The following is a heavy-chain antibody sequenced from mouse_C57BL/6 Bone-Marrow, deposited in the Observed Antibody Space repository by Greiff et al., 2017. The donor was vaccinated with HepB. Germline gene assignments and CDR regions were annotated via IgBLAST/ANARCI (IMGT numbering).Heavy chain of an antibody. CDR2: IDPKSGGT. CDR1: GYTFTSYW. CDR3: ARGYYGSPYAMDY. J-gene: IGHJ4*01. Sequence: QVQLQQPGAELVKPGASVKLSCKASGYTFTSYWMHWVKQRPGRGLEWIGRIDPKSGGTKYNEKFKSKATLTVDKPSSTAYMQLSSLTSEDSAVYYCARGYYGSPYAMDYWGQGTSVTVSS. V-gene: IGHV1-72*01. D-gene: IGHD1-1*01.